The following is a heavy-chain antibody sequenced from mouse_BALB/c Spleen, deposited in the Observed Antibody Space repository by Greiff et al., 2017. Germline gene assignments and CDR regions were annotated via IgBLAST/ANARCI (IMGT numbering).Heavy chain of an antibody. J-gene: IGHJ2*01. D-gene: IGHD2-2*01. CDR2: IYPGDGDT. V-gene: IGHV1-80*01. CDR1: GYAFSSYW. Sequence: QVQLKESGAELVRPGSSVKISCKASGYAFSSYWMNWVKQRPGQGLEWIGQIYPGDGDTNYNGKFKGKATLTADKSSSTAYMQLSSLTSEDSAVYFCARGKDGYDGNFDYWGQGTTLTVSS. CDR3: ARGKDGYDGNFDY.